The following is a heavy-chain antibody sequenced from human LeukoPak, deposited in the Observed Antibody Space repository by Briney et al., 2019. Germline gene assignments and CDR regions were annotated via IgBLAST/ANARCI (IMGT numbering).Heavy chain of an antibody. CDR3: ARLIASSGLSYFDY. CDR1: GYSFAHDW. D-gene: IGHD6-13*01. V-gene: IGHV5-51*01. J-gene: IGHJ4*02. Sequence: AGESLKISCKGSGYSFAHDWIGWVRQMPGKGLECMGVTYLGDSDTRYSPSFQGQVTISADKSITTAYLQCSSLKASDTAMYYCARLIASSGLSYFDYWGQGTLLTVSS. CDR2: TYLGDSDT.